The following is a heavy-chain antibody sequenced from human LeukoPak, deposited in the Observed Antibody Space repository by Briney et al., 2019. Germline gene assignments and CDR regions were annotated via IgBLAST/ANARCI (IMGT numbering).Heavy chain of an antibody. V-gene: IGHV4-59*01. CDR3: ARASNDYYMDV. CDR1: GGSISSYY. Sequence: SETLSLTCTVSGGSISSYYWSWIRQPPGKGLEWIGYIHYSGSTNYNPSLKSRVTISVDTSKNQFSLKLSSVTAADTAVYYCARASNDYYMDVWGKGTTVTISS. J-gene: IGHJ6*03. D-gene: IGHD4/OR15-4a*01. CDR2: IHYSGST.